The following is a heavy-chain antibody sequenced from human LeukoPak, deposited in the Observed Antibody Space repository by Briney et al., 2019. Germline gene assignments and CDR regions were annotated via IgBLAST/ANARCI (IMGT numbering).Heavy chain of an antibody. J-gene: IGHJ5*02. CDR3: ARDGGGYSSSWYELDWFDP. D-gene: IGHD6-13*01. V-gene: IGHV1-18*01. Sequence: ASVKVSCKASSYTFTSYGISWVRQAPGQGLEWMGWISAYNGNTNYAQKLQGRVTMTTDTSTSTAYMELRSLRSDDTAVYYCARDGGGYSSSWYELDWFDPWGQGTLVTVSS. CDR2: ISAYNGNT. CDR1: SYTFTSYG.